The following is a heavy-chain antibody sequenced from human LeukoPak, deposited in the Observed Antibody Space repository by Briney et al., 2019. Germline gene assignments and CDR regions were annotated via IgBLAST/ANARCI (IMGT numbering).Heavy chain of an antibody. CDR1: GFTVSSNY. J-gene: IGHJ3*02. V-gene: IGHV3-53*01. CDR2: IYSGGST. CDR3: ARDAPYCGGDRCAFDI. D-gene: IGHD2-21*02. Sequence: GGSLRLSCAASGFTVSSNYMSWVRQAPGKGLEWVSVIYSGGSTYYADSVKGRFTISRDNSKNTLYLQMNSLRAEDTAVYYCARDAPYCGGDRCAFDIWGQGTTVTVSS.